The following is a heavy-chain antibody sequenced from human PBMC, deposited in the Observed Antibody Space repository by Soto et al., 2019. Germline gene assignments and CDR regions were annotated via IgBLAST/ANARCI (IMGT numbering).Heavy chain of an antibody. CDR3: IRRGGYDSYYYDGMDV. CDR1: GFTFSGSA. CDR2: IRSKANSYAT. D-gene: IGHD5-12*01. V-gene: IGHV3-73*02. J-gene: IGHJ6*02. Sequence: EVQLVESGGGLVQPGGSLKLSCAASGFTFSGSAMHWVRQASGKGLEWVGRIRSKANSYATAYAASVKGRLTISRDLSKNTAHLQMISRKTEDTAVYYCIRRGGYDSYYYDGMDVWGQGTTVTVSS.